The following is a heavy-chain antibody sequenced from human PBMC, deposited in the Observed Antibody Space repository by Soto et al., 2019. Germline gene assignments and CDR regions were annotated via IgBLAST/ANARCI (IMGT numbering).Heavy chain of an antibody. CDR2: IYPGDSDT. J-gene: IGHJ6*02. CDR1: GYSFTSYW. D-gene: IGHD3-9*01. V-gene: IGHV5-51*01. Sequence: PGESLKISCKGSGYSFTSYWIGWVRQMPGKGLEWMGIIYPGDSDTRYSPSFQGQVTISADKSISTAYLQWSSLKASDTAMYYCARQLDYDILTGYYTDYYCGMDVWGQGTTVTV. CDR3: ARQLDYDILTGYYTDYYCGMDV.